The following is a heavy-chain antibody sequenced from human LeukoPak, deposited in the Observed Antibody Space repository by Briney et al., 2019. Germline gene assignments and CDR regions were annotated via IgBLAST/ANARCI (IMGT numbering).Heavy chain of an antibody. V-gene: IGHV4-34*01. CDR3: ARGVDARYYDFWSGYHTSFDY. CDR1: GGSFSGYY. Sequence: SETLSLTCAVYGGSFSGYYWSWIRQPPGKGLEWIGEINHSGSTNYNPSLKSRVTISVDTSKNQSSLKLSSVTAADTAVYYCARGVDARYYDFWSGYHTSFDYWGQGTLVTVSS. J-gene: IGHJ4*02. CDR2: INHSGST. D-gene: IGHD3-3*01.